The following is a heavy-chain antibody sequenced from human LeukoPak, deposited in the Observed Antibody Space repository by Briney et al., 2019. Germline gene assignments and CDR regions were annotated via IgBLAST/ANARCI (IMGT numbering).Heavy chain of an antibody. CDR3: AKGGIWFGDPAPFDY. Sequence: GGSLRLSCAASGFKFSSYSMKWVRQAPGKGLEWVSFISSSSSYIYYADSLRGRFTISRDNAKNSLYLQMNSLRAEDTAVYYCAKGGIWFGDPAPFDYWGQGTLVTVSS. CDR2: ISSSSSYI. D-gene: IGHD3-10*01. J-gene: IGHJ4*02. CDR1: GFKFSSYS. V-gene: IGHV3-21*01.